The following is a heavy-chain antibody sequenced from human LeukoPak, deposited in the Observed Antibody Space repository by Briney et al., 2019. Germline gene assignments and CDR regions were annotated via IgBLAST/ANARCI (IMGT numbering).Heavy chain of an antibody. V-gene: IGHV3-21*01. Sequence: GGSLRLSCAASGFTFNTYTMNWVRQAPGKGLEWVSSISSGTSYIYYADSVKGRFTISRDNAKNSLYLQMNSLRAEDTAVYYCARDPASSWETAFDIWGQGTMVTVSS. CDR2: ISSGTSYI. CDR1: GFTFNTYT. CDR3: ARDPASSWETAFDI. D-gene: IGHD1-26*01. J-gene: IGHJ3*02.